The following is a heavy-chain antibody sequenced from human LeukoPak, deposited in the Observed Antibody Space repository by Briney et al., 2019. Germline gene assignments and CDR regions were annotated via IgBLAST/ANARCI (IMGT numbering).Heavy chain of an antibody. V-gene: IGHV3-7*05. CDR2: IREDGSAK. CDR1: GFIFSSYW. Sequence: GGSLRLSCAASGFIFSSYWMNWVRQAPGKGLEWVANIREDGSAKYYVDSVKGRFTISRDNAKNSLYLQMNSLRAEDTAVYYCVMDMDVWGQGTTVTVSS. J-gene: IGHJ6*02. CDR3: VMDMDV.